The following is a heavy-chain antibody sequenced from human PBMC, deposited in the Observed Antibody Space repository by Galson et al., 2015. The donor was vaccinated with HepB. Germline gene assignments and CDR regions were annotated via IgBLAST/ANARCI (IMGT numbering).Heavy chain of an antibody. CDR2: IRSKAYGGTT. J-gene: IGHJ4*02. V-gene: IGHV3-49*03. D-gene: IGHD3-10*01. Sequence: SLRLSCAASGFTFGDYAMSWFRQAPGKGLEWVGFIRSKAYGGTTEYAASVKGRFTISRDDSKSIAYLQMNSLKTEDTAVYYCTRVNYYGSGTRVWVSTGFDYWGQGTLVTVSS. CDR1: GFTFGDYA. CDR3: TRVNYYGSGTRVWVSTGFDY.